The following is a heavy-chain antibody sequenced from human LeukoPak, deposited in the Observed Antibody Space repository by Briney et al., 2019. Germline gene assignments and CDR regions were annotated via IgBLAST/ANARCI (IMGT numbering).Heavy chain of an antibody. J-gene: IGHJ4*02. V-gene: IGHV4-39*07. CDR3: ATSGWYLLPGVY. CDR1: GGSISSSSYY. Sequence: SETLSLTCTVSGGSISSSSYYWGWIRQPPGKGLEWIGSIYYSGSTYYNPSLKSRVTISVDTSKNQFSLKLSSVTAADTAVYYCATSGWYLLPGVYWGQGTLVTVSS. CDR2: IYYSGST. D-gene: IGHD6-19*01.